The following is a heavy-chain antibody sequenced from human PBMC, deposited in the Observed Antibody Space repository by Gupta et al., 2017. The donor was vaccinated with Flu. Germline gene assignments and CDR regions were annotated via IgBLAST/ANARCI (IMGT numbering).Heavy chain of an antibody. D-gene: IGHD6-13*01. CDR2: IYYSGST. CDR3: ARHVGLAAGIDPDYFDY. V-gene: IGHV4-39*01. Sequence: QLHLQEPGPGLVKPSETLSLTCTASGGSISSSSYYWGWIRQPPGKGLEWIGSIYYSGSTYYNPSLKSRVTISVDTSKNQFSLKLSSVTAADTAVYYCARHVGLAAGIDPDYFDYWGQGTLVTVSS. CDR1: GGSISSSSYY. J-gene: IGHJ4*02.